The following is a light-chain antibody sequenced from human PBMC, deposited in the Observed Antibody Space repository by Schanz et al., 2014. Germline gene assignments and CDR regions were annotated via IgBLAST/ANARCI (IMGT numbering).Light chain of an antibody. J-gene: IGKJ2*01. V-gene: IGKV3-20*01. CDR2: GAS. Sequence: EIVLTQSPPTLSLSPGERATLSCRASQSVSSYLAWYQQKPGQAPRLLIYGASSRATGIPDRFSGSGSGTDFTLTISRLEPEDFAVYYCQQHGSSPEALYTFGQGTKLEIK. CDR3: QQHGSSPEALYT. CDR1: QSVSSY.